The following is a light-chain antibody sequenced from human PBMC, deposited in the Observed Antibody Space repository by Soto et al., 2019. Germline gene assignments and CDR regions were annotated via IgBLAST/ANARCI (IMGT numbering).Light chain of an antibody. Sequence: IVLTQSPGTLSLSPGEGATLSCRASQSVPRSYLGWYQQRPGRAPRLVIYDVSSRATGIPDRFSGSESGTEYTLTISRLEPEDFAVYYCHQYAWSPLTFVEGTRLE. CDR2: DVS. J-gene: IGKJ5*01. CDR3: HQYAWSPLT. CDR1: QSVPRSY. V-gene: IGKV3-20*01.